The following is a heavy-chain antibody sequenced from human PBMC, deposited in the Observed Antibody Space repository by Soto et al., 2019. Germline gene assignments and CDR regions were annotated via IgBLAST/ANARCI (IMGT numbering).Heavy chain of an antibody. Sequence: ASVKVSCKASGYTFTSYYMHWVRQAPGQGLEWMGIINPSGGSTSYAQKFQGRVTMTRDTSTSTVYMELSSLRSEDTAVYYCARDKRRDYDFWTRRRYCYGMDVWGQGTTVTVSS. V-gene: IGHV1-46*01. J-gene: IGHJ6*02. CDR1: GYTFTSYY. CDR3: ARDKRRDYDFWTRRRYCYGMDV. CDR2: INPSGGST. D-gene: IGHD3-3*01.